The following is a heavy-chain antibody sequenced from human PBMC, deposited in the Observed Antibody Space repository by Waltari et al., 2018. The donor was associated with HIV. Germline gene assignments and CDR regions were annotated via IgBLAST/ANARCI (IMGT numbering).Heavy chain of an antibody. CDR1: GFTFGDYG. CDR3: SRPSGPLHSYGMDV. Sequence: EVHLMESGGCLVKPGRSLRLSCRGSGFTFGDYGLSWFRQAPGKGLEWVGFIKSEGYGGKAEYAASVTGRFTIAREDSKSTAYMQMNRLESEDTGVYFCSRPSGPLHSYGMDVWGQGTTVIVSS. D-gene: IGHD1-26*01. J-gene: IGHJ6*02. CDR2: IKSEGYGGKA. V-gene: IGHV3-49*05.